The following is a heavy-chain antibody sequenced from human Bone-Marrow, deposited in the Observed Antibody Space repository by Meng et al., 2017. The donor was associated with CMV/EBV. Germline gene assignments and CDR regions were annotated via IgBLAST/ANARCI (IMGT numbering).Heavy chain of an antibody. J-gene: IGHJ3*02. Sequence: ASVKVSCKASGYTFTDNYIYWVRQAPGQGLEWMGIINPSGGSTSYAQKFQGRVTMTRDTSTSTVYMELSSLRSEDTAVYYCATVAGMEESDAFDIWGQGTMVTVSS. V-gene: IGHV1-46*01. CDR2: INPSGGST. D-gene: IGHD6-19*01. CDR1: GYTFTDNY. CDR3: ATVAGMEESDAFDI.